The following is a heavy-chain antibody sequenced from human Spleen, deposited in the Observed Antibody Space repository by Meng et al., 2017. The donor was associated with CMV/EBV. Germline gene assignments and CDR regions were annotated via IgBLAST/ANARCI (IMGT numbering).Heavy chain of an antibody. CDR3: TTDSYSSWQNYYYYGMDV. CDR1: GFTFGNAW. D-gene: IGHD6-13*01. J-gene: IGHJ6*02. V-gene: IGHV3-15*01. CDR2: IRSKTDGGTT. Sequence: GGSLRLSCAASGFTFGNAWMTWVRQAPGKGLEWVGRIRSKTDGGTTDYAAPVKGRFTISRDNSKNTLYLQMNSLKTEDTAVYYCTTDSYSSWQNYYYYGMDVWGQGTTVTVSS.